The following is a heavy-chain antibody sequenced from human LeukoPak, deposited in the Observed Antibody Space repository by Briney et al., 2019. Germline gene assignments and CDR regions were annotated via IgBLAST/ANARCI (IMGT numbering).Heavy chain of an antibody. CDR2: INPSGGST. CDR1: GYTFTSYY. V-gene: IGHV1-46*01. Sequence: GASVKVSCKASGYTFTSYYMHWVRQAPGQGLEWMGIINPSGGSTSYAQKFQGRVTMTRDTSTSTAYMELSSLRSEDTAVYYCARDLLPMEAAVGFDPWGQGTLVTVSS. J-gene: IGHJ5*02. D-gene: IGHD4-23*01. CDR3: ARDLLPMEAAVGFDP.